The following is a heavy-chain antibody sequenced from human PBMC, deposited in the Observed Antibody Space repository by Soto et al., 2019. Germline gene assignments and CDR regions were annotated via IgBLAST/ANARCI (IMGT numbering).Heavy chain of an antibody. CDR1: GGSISSGGYY. J-gene: IGHJ5*02. CDR2: IYYSGST. V-gene: IGHV4-31*03. Sequence: QVQLQESGPGLVKPSQTLSLTCTVSGGSISSGGYYWSWIRQHPGKGLEWIGYIYYSGSTYYNPSLNRRVTISVDTSKNQFSLKLSSVTAADTAVYYCARGLAYCGGDCYSVRRNWFDPWGQGTLVTVSS. D-gene: IGHD2-21*02. CDR3: ARGLAYCGGDCYSVRRNWFDP.